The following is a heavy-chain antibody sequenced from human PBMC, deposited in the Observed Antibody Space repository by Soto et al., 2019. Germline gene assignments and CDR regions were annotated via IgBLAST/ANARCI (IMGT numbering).Heavy chain of an antibody. J-gene: IGHJ4*02. Sequence: SETLSLTCTVSGASISSYYWSWIRQPPGKGLEWIGYVYYSGITNYNPSLKSRVTISVDTSKKQFSLRLNSVTAADTAIYYCARDGDTSGSSFDIWGQGTLVTVSS. CDR2: VYYSGIT. D-gene: IGHD6-19*01. V-gene: IGHV4-59*01. CDR1: GASISSYY. CDR3: ARDGDTSGSSFDI.